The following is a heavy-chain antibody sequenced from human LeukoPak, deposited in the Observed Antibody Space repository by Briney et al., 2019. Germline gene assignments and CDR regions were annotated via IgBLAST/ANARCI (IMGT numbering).Heavy chain of an antibody. CDR3: ARDGRWMVY. Sequence: GGSLRLSCAASGFTFSSYSMNWVRQAPGKGLEWVSSISSSSSYIYHADSVKGRFTISRDNAKNSLYLQMNSLRAEDTAVYYCARDGRWMVYWGQGTLVTVSS. V-gene: IGHV3-21*01. D-gene: IGHD1-26*01. J-gene: IGHJ4*02. CDR1: GFTFSSYS. CDR2: ISSSSSYI.